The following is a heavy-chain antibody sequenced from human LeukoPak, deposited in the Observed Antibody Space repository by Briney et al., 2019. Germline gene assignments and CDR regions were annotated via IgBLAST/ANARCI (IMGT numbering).Heavy chain of an antibody. CDR1: GHSINSYY. V-gene: IGHV4-59*07. Sequence: SDTLSLTCTVSGHSINSYYWSWLRQPPGRGLEWSGYIYDSGSTNYNPPLKSRVTISLHTSKNQFSLKLRSVTATDTALYYCARGNPVATTGTKGGWFDPWGQGTQVTVSS. D-gene: IGHD1-1*01. J-gene: IGHJ5*02. CDR2: IYDSGST. CDR3: ARGNPVATTGTKGGWFDP.